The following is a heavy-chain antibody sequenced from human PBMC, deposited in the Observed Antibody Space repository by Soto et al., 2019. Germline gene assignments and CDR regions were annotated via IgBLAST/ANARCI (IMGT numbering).Heavy chain of an antibody. J-gene: IGHJ6*02. V-gene: IGHV5-51*01. CDR1: GYSFTSYW. CDR3: ARHDYGSGSYYYYYYGMDV. D-gene: IGHD3-10*01. CDR2: IYPGGSDT. Sequence: GESLKISCKGSGYSFTSYWIGWVRQIPGKGLEWMGIIYPGGSDTRYSPSFQGQVTISADKSISTAYLQWSSLKASDTAMYYCARHDYGSGSYYYYYYGMDVWGQGTTVTVSS.